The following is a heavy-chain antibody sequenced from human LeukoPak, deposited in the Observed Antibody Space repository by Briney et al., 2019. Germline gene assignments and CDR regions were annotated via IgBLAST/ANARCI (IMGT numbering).Heavy chain of an antibody. CDR2: LSGSGTST. Sequence: GGSLRLSCGASGFTFSSYAMSWVRQAPGKGLEWVSGLSGSGTSTYYADSVKGRFTISRDNSKNTLYLQMNSLTAEDTAVYYCAKIQAYDSSGYADYWGQGTLVTISS. D-gene: IGHD3-22*01. V-gene: IGHV3-23*01. J-gene: IGHJ4*02. CDR1: GFTFSSYA. CDR3: AKIQAYDSSGYADY.